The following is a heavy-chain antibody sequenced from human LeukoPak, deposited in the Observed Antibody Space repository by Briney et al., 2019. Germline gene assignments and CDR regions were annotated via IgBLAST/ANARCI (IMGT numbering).Heavy chain of an antibody. CDR1: GGSISSSYYY. CDR2: IYYSGST. J-gene: IGHJ4*02. V-gene: IGHV4-39*01. D-gene: IGHD6-19*01. CDR3: ARRLGIAVFDY. Sequence: SETLSLTCTVSGGSISSSYYYWGWIRPPPGKGLELIGSIYYSGSTYYNPSLRSRVTMSVDTSKNQFSLKMSSVTAADTAVYHCARRLGIAVFDYWGQGTLVTVSS.